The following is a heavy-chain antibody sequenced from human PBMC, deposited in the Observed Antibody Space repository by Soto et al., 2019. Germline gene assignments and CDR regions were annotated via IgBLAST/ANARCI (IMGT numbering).Heavy chain of an antibody. V-gene: IGHV1-8*01. CDR2: MNPNSGNT. D-gene: IGHD2-2*01. J-gene: IGHJ6*03. Sequence: ASVKVSCKASGYTFTSYDINWVRQATGQGLEWMGWMNPNSGNTGYAQKFQGRVTMTRNTSISTAYMELSSLRSEDTAVYYCARLAPSTYRPNVPAAMEDDYYYYYYMDVWGKGTTVTVSS. CDR1: GYTFTSYD. CDR3: ARLAPSTYRPNVPAAMEDDYYYYYYMDV.